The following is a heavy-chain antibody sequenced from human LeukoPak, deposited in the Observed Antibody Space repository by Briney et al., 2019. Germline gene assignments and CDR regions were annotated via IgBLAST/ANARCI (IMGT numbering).Heavy chain of an antibody. CDR1: GLTFSNYW. V-gene: IGHV3-7*03. J-gene: IGHJ4*02. CDR2: IKQVGSEK. D-gene: IGHD3-16*01. Sequence: GGSLRLSCGASGLTFSNYWMDWVRQAPGKGLEWVANIKQVGSEKNYVDSVKGRFIISRDNAKNSLYLQMNTLRTDDTVVYYCARDGFGTGSNSGQGTLVTVSS. CDR3: ARDGFGTGSN.